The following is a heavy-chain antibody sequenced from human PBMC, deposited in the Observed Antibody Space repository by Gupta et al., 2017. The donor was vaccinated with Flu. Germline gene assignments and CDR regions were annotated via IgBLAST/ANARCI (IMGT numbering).Heavy chain of an antibody. CDR2: IYDSGST. J-gene: IGHJ4*02. V-gene: IGHV4-39*01. CDR1: GVSISSSSYF. CDR3: ARKVPHTHLDY. Sequence: QVQLQESGPGLMKASETLSLTCTVSGVSISSSSYFWVWIRQPPGKGLEWIGSIYDSGSTYYDPSVNSRVTMSVDTSKNQLSLRLSSVTAADTAVYYCARKVPHTHLDYWGQGTLVTVSS.